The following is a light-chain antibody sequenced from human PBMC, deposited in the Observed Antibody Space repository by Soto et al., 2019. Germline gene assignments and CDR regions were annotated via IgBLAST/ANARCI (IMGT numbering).Light chain of an antibody. Sequence: NFMLTQPHSVSESPGKTVTISCTRSSGSIASNYVQWYQQRPGSAPTPVIYEDNERPSGVPDRFSGSIDSSSNSVSLTISGLKTDDEAEYYCQSYHSGNVVFGGGTKLTVL. J-gene: IGLJ2*01. V-gene: IGLV6-57*04. CDR2: EDN. CDR1: SGSIASNY. CDR3: QSYHSGNVV.